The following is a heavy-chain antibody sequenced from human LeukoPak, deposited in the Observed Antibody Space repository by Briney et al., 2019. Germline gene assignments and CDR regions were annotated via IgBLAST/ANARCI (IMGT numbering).Heavy chain of an antibody. CDR2: ISAYNGNT. V-gene: IGHV1-18*01. CDR3: ARGPSIGIVGATFYFDY. Sequence: ASVKVSCKASGYTFTSYGISWVRQAPGQGLEWMGWISAYNGNTNYAQKLQGRVTMTTDTSTGTAYMELRSLRSDDTAVYYCARGPSIGIVGATFYFDYWGQGTLVTVSS. J-gene: IGHJ4*02. D-gene: IGHD1-26*01. CDR1: GYTFTSYG.